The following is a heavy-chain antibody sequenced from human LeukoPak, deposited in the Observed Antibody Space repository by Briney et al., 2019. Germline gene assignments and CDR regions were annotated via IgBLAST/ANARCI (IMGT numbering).Heavy chain of an antibody. Sequence: GGSLRLSCAASGFTFSSYEMNWVRQAPGKGLEWVSYISSSGSTIYYADSVKGRFTISRDNAKNSLYLQMNSLRAEDTAVYYCAREDDFWSDSAFDYWGQGTLVTVSS. D-gene: IGHD3-3*01. CDR2: ISSSGSTI. CDR3: AREDDFWSDSAFDY. V-gene: IGHV3-48*03. J-gene: IGHJ4*02. CDR1: GFTFSSYE.